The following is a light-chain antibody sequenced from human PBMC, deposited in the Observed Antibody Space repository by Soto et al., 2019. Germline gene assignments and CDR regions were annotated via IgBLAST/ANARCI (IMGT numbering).Light chain of an antibody. CDR3: SSYTSSSPYV. CDR2: EVS. J-gene: IGLJ1*01. CDR1: SSDVGGYNY. Sequence: VLTQPASVSWSPGQSITISRTVTSSDVGGYNYVSWYQQHPGKAPKLMIYEVSNRPSGVSNRFSGSKSGNTASLTISGLQAEDEADYYCSSYTSSSPYVFGTGTKVTVL. V-gene: IGLV2-14*01.